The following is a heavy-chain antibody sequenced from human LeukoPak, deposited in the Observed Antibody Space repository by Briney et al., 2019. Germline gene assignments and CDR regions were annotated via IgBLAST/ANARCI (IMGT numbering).Heavy chain of an antibody. V-gene: IGHV1-8*01. J-gene: IGHJ4*02. CDR3: ARVIRGGYSYGPFDY. CDR1: GYTFTSYD. D-gene: IGHD5-18*01. CDR2: MNPNSGNT. Sequence: ASVKVSCKASGYTFTSYDINWVRQATGQGLEWMGWMNPNSGNTGYAQKFQGRVTITADKSTSTAYMELSSLRSEDTAVYYRARVIRGGYSYGPFDYWGQGTLVTVSS.